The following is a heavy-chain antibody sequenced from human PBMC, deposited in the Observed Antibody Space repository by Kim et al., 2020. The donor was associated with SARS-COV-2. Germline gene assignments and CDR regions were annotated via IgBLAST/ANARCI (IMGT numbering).Heavy chain of an antibody. J-gene: IGHJ3*02. CDR3: ARDLSGRQDI. V-gene: IGHV3-74*01. CDR1: GFPVNRYW. CDR2: VNEDGGTT. D-gene: IGHD1-26*01. Sequence: GGSLRLSCVASGFPVNRYWMHWVRQTPAKGLVWVSRVNEDGGTTNYADSVKGRFTIFRDNARNTLHLQMNNLRTEDTAVYYCARDLSGRQDIWGQGTVV.